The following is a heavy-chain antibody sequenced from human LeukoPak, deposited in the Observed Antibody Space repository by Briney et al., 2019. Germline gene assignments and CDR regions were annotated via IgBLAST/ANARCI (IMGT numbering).Heavy chain of an antibody. Sequence: GGSLRLSCAASGFTFSSCGFNWVRKAPGKGLEWASSIGPTGTDRYYADSVRGRFTISRDNAKNSMYLQMDSLRDEDTAVYYCATETIGRHYDYWGQGTLLTVSS. CDR3: ATETIGRHYDY. J-gene: IGHJ4*02. D-gene: IGHD1-14*01. CDR1: GFTFSSCG. CDR2: IGPTGTDR. V-gene: IGHV3-21*01.